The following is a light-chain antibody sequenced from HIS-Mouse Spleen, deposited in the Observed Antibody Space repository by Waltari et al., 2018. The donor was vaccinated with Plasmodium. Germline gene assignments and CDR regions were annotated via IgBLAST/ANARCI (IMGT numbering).Light chain of an antibody. CDR3: AAWDDSLSGPV. Sequence: QSVLTQPPSASGTPGQRVTISCSGSSSNIGSNYVYWYQQLPGTAPKLLIYRNNQGPSGVPDRFSSSKSGTSASLAISGLRSEDEADYYCAAWDDSLSGPVFGGGTKLTVL. J-gene: IGLJ3*02. V-gene: IGLV1-47*01. CDR1: SSNIGSNY. CDR2: RNN.